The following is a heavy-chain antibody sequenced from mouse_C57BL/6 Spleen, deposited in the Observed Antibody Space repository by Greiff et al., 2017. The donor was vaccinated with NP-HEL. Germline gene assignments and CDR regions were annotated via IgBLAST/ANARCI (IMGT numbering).Heavy chain of an antibody. CDR1: GYSFTGYF. CDR3: AREREYYGRNFDY. V-gene: IGHV1-20*01. CDR2: INPYNGDT. Sequence: VQLQQSGPELVKPGDSVKISCKASGYSFTGYFMNWVMQSHGKSLEWIGRINPYNGDTFYNQKFKGKATLTVDKSSSTAHMELRSLTSEDSAVYYCAREREYYGRNFDYWGQGTTLTVSS. D-gene: IGHD1-1*01. J-gene: IGHJ2*01.